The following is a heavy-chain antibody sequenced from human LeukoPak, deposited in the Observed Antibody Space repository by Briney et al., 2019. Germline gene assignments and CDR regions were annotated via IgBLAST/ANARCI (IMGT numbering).Heavy chain of an antibody. CDR3: ARVSNYDVWSGYYGQGYYYYGMDV. CDR2: IKQDGSEK. V-gene: IGHV3-7*01. Sequence: GGSLRLSCAASGFTFSSYWMSWVRQAPGKGLKWVANIKQDGSEKYYMASVTGRFTISRDNAKNSLYLQMNSLRAEDTAVDYCARVSNYDVWSGYYGQGYYYYGMDVWGQGTTVTVSS. CDR1: GFTFSSYW. J-gene: IGHJ6*02. D-gene: IGHD3-3*01.